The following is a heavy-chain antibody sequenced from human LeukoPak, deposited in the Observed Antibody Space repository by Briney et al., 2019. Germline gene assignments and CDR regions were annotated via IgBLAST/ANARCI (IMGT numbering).Heavy chain of an antibody. CDR2: ISGSGGST. CDR3: AKWDYDSSGYYPFDY. D-gene: IGHD3-22*01. V-gene: IGHV3-23*01. Sequence: GGSLRLSCAASGLTFSSYAMSWVRQAPGKGLEWVSAISGSGGSTYYADSVKGRFTISRDNSKNTLYLQMNSLRAEDTAVYYCAKWDYDSSGYYPFDYWGQGTLVTVSS. CDR1: GLTFSSYA. J-gene: IGHJ4*02.